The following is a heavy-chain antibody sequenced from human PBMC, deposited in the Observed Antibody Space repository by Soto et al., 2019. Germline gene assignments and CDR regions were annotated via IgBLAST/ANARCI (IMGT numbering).Heavy chain of an antibody. CDR2: IYYSGST. Sequence: SETLSLTCTVSGVSISSYYWSWIRQPPGKGLEWIGYIYYSGSTNYNPSLKSRVTISVDTSKNQFSLKLSSVTAADTAVYYCARLRVVVVVAALPRGWFDPWGQGTLVTVSS. D-gene: IGHD2-15*01. V-gene: IGHV4-59*08. J-gene: IGHJ5*02. CDR3: ARLRVVVVVAALPRGWFDP. CDR1: GVSISSYY.